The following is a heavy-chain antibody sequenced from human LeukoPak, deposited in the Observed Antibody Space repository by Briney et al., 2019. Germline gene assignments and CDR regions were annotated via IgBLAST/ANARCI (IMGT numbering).Heavy chain of an antibody. D-gene: IGHD2-15*01. CDR3: ARARDYVVDYYYYMDV. Sequence: GASVKVSCKASGYTFTNYDINWVRQATGQGLEWMGWMNTNSGNTGYAQKFQGRVAITRDTSISTAYMELNSLKSEDTAVYYCARARDYVVDYYYYMDVWGKGTTVTVSS. CDR2: MNTNSGNT. J-gene: IGHJ6*03. V-gene: IGHV1-8*03. CDR1: GYTFTNYD.